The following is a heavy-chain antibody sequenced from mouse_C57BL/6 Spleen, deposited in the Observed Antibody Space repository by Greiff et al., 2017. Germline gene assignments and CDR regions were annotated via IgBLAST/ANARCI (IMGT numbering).Heavy chain of an antibody. J-gene: IGHJ2*01. Sequence: VQLQQPGAELVRPGSSVKLSCKASGYTFTSYWMHWVKQRPIQGLEWIGNIDPSDSETHYNQKFKDKATLTVDKSSSTAYMQLSSLTSEDSAVYYCAREAGTRRDYFDYWGQGTTLTVSS. CDR3: AREAGTRRDYFDY. CDR1: GYTFTSYW. D-gene: IGHD4-1*01. CDR2: IDPSDSET. V-gene: IGHV1-52*01.